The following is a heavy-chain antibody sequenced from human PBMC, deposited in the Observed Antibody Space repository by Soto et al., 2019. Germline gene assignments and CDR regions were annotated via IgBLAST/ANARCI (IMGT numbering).Heavy chain of an antibody. Sequence: QVQLQESGPGLVKPSGTLSLTCAVSGGSISSSNWWSWVRQPPGKRLEWIGEIYHSGSTNYNPSLKSRVTMPVDKSKNQFSLKLSSVTAADTAVYYCAGELRYDDVWGSYRWGQYFDYWGQGTLVTVSS. CDR2: IYHSGST. D-gene: IGHD3-16*02. J-gene: IGHJ4*02. CDR3: AGELRYDDVWGSYRWGQYFDY. V-gene: IGHV4-4*02. CDR1: GGSISSSNW.